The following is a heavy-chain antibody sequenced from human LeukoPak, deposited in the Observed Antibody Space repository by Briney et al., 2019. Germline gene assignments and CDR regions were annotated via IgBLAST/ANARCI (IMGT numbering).Heavy chain of an antibody. CDR2: IHYSGAV. J-gene: IGHJ4*02. D-gene: IGHD5-12*01. CDR1: GVSMSSSY. V-gene: IGHV4-59*08. CDR3: ARGDSAYDLFGDIYY. Sequence: PSETLSLSCTASGVSMSSSYWSWIRQPPGKGLEWIGYIHYSGAVNNNPSLESRISMSVDTSKNQCSLKLTSVTAADTAVYYCARGDSAYDLFGDIYYWGQGTLVTVSS.